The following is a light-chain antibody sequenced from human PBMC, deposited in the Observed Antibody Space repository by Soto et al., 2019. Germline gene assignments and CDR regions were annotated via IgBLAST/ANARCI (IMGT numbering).Light chain of an antibody. V-gene: IGLV2-8*01. CDR2: EVS. J-gene: IGLJ2*01. CDR1: SSDVGGYNY. Sequence: QSALTQPASVSGSPGQSITISCTGTSSDVGGYNYVSWYQQHPGKAPKLMIYEVSKRPSGVPDRCSGSKSGNTASLTVSGLQAEDEADYYCTSYAGSNNFVVFGGGTKLTVL. CDR3: TSYAGSNNFVV.